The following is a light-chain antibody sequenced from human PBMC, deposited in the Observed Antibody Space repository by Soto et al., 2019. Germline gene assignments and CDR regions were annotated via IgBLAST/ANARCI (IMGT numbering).Light chain of an antibody. CDR2: EVS. J-gene: IGLJ1*01. Sequence: QAVLTQHASLSGSPGQSITISCTGSSSDIGDYDYVSWYQQHPGKAPKVLISEVSNRPSGVSNRFSGSKSGNTASLTISGLQAEDEADYYCNSYATGNTRVFGTGTKVTVL. V-gene: IGLV2-14*01. CDR1: SSDIGDYDY. CDR3: NSYATGNTRV.